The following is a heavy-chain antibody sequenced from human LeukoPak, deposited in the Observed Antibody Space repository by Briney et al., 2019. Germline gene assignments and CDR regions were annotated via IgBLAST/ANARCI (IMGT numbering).Heavy chain of an antibody. J-gene: IGHJ6*02. V-gene: IGHV1-46*03. Sequence: ASVKVSCKASGYTFTSYYMHWVRQAPGQGLEWMGIINPSGGSTSYAQKFQGRVTMTRDTSTSTVYMELSNLRSEDTAVYYCARKMGGYSYGYNYYGMDVWGQGTTVTVSS. CDR2: INPSGGST. CDR3: ARKMGGYSYGYNYYGMDV. CDR1: GYTFTSYY. D-gene: IGHD5-18*01.